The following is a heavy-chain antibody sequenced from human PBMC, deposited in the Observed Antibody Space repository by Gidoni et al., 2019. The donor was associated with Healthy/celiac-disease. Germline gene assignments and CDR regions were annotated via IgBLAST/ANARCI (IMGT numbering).Heavy chain of an antibody. CDR3: ARKRKNTYDYYYYMDV. J-gene: IGHJ6*03. Sequence: QVQLQQWGAGLLKPSETLSLTCAVYGGSFSGYYWSWIRQPPGKGLEWIGEINHSGSTNYNPYHKRRVTISVDTSKNQFSLKLSSVTAADTAVYYCARKRKNTYDYYYYMDVWGKGTTVTVSS. CDR1: GGSFSGYY. CDR2: INHSGST. V-gene: IGHV4-34*01.